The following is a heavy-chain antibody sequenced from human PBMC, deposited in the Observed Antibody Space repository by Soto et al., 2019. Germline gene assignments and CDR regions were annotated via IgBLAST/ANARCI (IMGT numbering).Heavy chain of an antibody. CDR3: AREFSNSPEAFDS. Sequence: SETLSLTCTVSGGSVNSDDYYWSWIRQPPGRGLEWIGYIYYTGSTNSNPSLKSRVTISVDTSRNRFSLKLSSVTAADTAVYYCAREFSNSPEAFDSWGQGSLVTVSS. V-gene: IGHV4-61*08. D-gene: IGHD6-6*01. J-gene: IGHJ4*02. CDR1: GGSVNSDDYY. CDR2: IYYTGST.